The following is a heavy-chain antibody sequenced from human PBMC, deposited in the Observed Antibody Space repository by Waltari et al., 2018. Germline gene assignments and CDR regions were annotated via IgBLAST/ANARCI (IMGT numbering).Heavy chain of an antibody. J-gene: IGHJ4*02. V-gene: IGHV1-69*02. CDR2: IIPILGIA. CDR3: AKPSSYHNIWEQGDFFDK. D-gene: IGHD3-16*01. CDR1: GGTFSSYT. Sequence: QVQLVQSGAEVKKHGSSVKVTCKAAGGTFSSYTIRWVRQAPGQGLEWMGRIIPILGIANYAQKFQGRVTITADKSTSTAYMDLSSLRSEDTAVYFCAKPSSYHNIWEQGDFFDKWGQGTLVTVSS.